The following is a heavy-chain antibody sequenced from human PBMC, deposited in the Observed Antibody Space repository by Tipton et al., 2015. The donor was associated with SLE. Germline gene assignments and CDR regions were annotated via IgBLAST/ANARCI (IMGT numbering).Heavy chain of an antibody. D-gene: IGHD2-2*01. Sequence: SLRLSCAASGFTFSNYWMTWVRQAPGKGLEWVANIKEDGSEKYYVGSVKGRFTISRDNAKNSLHLQMNSLRVEDTAVYYCARAISQQYSTIWSDYWGQGTLVTVSS. J-gene: IGHJ4*02. V-gene: IGHV3-7*01. CDR2: IKEDGSEK. CDR1: GFTFSNYW. CDR3: ARAISQQYSTIWSDY.